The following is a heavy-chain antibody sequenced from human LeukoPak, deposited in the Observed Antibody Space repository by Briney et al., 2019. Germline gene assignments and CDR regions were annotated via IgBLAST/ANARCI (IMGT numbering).Heavy chain of an antibody. Sequence: ASVKVSCKASGGTFSSYAISWVRQAPGQGLEWKGWIGAYNGNTNYAQKLQGRVTMTTDTSMSTAYMELRSLRSDDTAVYYCARGRWGYSYGQGYYMDVWGKGTTVTVSS. CDR2: IGAYNGNT. CDR1: GGTFSSYA. D-gene: IGHD5-18*01. J-gene: IGHJ6*03. CDR3: ARGRWGYSYGQGYYMDV. V-gene: IGHV1-18*01.